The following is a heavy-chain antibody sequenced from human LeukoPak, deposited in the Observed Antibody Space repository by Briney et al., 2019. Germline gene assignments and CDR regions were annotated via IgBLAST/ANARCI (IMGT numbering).Heavy chain of an antibody. D-gene: IGHD3-16*01. J-gene: IGHJ3*02. CDR1: GFTFSSYS. CDR2: ISSSSSTI. CDR3: ARASPPYDTVPAFDI. Sequence: PGGSLRLSCAASGFTFSSYSMNWVRQAPGKGLEWVSYISSSSSTIYYADSVKGRFTISRDNAKNSLYLQMNSLRAEDTAVYYCARASPPYDTVPAFDIWGQGTMVTVSS. V-gene: IGHV3-48*04.